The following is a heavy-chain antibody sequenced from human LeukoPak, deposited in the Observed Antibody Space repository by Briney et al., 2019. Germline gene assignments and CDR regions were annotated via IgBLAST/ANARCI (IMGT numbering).Heavy chain of an antibody. CDR3: VRSVATFRSYYYYGMDV. CDR1: GYTFTSYY. CDR2: INPSGGST. D-gene: IGHD5-12*01. Sequence: ASVKVSCKASGYTFTSYYMHWVRQAPGQGLEWMGIINPSGGSTSYAQKFQGRVTMTTDTSTSTAYMELRSLRSDDTAVYYCVRSVATFRSYYYYGMDVWGQGTTVTVSS. J-gene: IGHJ6*02. V-gene: IGHV1-46*01.